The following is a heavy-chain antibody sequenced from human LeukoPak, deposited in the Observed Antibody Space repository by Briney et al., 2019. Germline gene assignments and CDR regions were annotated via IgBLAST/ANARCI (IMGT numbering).Heavy chain of an antibody. J-gene: IGHJ4*02. CDR3: ARGRGSHWVSFDY. CDR2: IWYDGSNK. V-gene: IGHV3-33*01. CDR1: GFTFSSYG. D-gene: IGHD1-26*01. Sequence: PGRSLRLSCAASGFTFSSYGMHWVRQAPGKGLEWVAVIWYDGSNKYYADSVKGRFTISRDNSKNTLYLQMNSLRAEDTAVHYCARGRGSHWVSFDYWGQGTLVTVSS.